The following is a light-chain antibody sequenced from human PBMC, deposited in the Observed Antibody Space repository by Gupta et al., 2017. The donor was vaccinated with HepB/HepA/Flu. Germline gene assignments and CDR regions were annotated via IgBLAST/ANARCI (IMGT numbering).Light chain of an antibody. CDR3: SSFTTTSTVV. Sequence: QSALTQPASVSGSPGQSIAISCTGTSSDVGDYKNSVSWYQPHPGETPKLIIYDVSQRPSGVSVRFSGSKSGNTASLTISGLQAEDEADYYCSSFTTTSTVVFGGRTKLTVL. CDR1: SSDVGDYKNS. CDR2: DVS. V-gene: IGLV2-14*03. J-gene: IGLJ2*01.